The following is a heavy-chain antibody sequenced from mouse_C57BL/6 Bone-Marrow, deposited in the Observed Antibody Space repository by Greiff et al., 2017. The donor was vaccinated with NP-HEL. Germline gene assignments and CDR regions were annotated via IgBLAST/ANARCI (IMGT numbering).Heavy chain of an antibody. CDR2: INPNYGTT. CDR1: GYSFTDYN. CDR3: ARGGLRRTSNWYFEV. J-gene: IGHJ1*03. D-gene: IGHD2-4*01. Sequence: EVQLVESGPELVKPGASVKISCKASGYSFTDYNMNWVKQSNGKSLEWIGVINPNYGTTSYNQKFKGKATLTVDQSSSTADRQLNSRTSEDSSVYYCARGGLRRTSNWYFEVWGTGTTVTVSS. V-gene: IGHV1-39*01.